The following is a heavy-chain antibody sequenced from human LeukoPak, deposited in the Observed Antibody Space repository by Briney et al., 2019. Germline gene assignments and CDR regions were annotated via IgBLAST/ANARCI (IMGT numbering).Heavy chain of an antibody. D-gene: IGHD6-13*01. J-gene: IGHJ6*04. CDR2: IQYDGSNK. CDR3: AKGYSSSLPGDV. CDR1: GFSFSNYG. Sequence: GGSLRLSCTTSGFSFSNYGMHWVRQAPGKGLEWVAFIQYDGSNKYYADSVKGRFTISRDNSKHTLYLQMNSLRAEDTAVYYCAKGYSSSLPGDVWGKGTTVTISS. V-gene: IGHV3-30*02.